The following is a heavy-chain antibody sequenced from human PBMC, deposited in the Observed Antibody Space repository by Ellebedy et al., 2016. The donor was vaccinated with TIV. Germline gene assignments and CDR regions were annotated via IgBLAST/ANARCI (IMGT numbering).Heavy chain of an antibody. Sequence: GESLKISCTGSEYSFTSYSIAWVRQIPGKGQEWMGMILPDDSDTRYNPYFQGQVTISADKSISTAYLQWNNLKSSDTDMYYCARQRSFDYWGQGTLVTVSS. J-gene: IGHJ4*02. CDR3: ARQRSFDY. CDR2: ILPDDSDT. CDR1: EYSFTSYS. V-gene: IGHV5-51*01.